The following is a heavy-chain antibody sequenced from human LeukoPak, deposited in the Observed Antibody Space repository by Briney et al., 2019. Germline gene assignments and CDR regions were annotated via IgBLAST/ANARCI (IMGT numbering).Heavy chain of an antibody. V-gene: IGHV1-69*13. J-gene: IGHJ3*02. CDR2: IIPIFDTA. D-gene: IGHD2-2*01. CDR1: GGTFSSYA. CDR3: ARAVVVPTAPGRSHHSFDI. Sequence: ASVKVSCKASGGTFSSYAINWVRQAPGQGLEWMGGIIPIFDTANYAQKLQGRVTITADESTSTAYMELSSLRSEDTAMYYCARAVVVPTAPGRSHHSFDIWGQGTMVTVSS.